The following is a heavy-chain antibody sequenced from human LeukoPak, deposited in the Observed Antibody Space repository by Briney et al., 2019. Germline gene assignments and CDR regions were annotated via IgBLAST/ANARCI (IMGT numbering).Heavy chain of an antibody. CDR2: ISWDGGST. Sequence: GSLRLSCAASGFTFDDYAMHWVRQAPGKGLEWVSLISWDGGSTYYADSVKGRFTISRDNSKNTLYLQMNRLRTEDTALYYCVQGMFWGQGTMVTVSS. V-gene: IGHV3-43*02. CDR1: GFTFDDYA. CDR3: VQGMF. J-gene: IGHJ3*01.